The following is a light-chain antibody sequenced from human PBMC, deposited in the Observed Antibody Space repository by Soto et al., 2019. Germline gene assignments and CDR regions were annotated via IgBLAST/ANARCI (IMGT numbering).Light chain of an antibody. CDR3: QQANSFPYT. Sequence: DIQMTQSPSSVPASVGDRVTITCRASQHISSWLAWYQQKPGRAPKLLIFGASRLQTGVPSRFSGSGSGTDFTLTISSLQPEDFATYYCQQANSFPYTFGQGTKVDIK. V-gene: IGKV1-12*01. CDR1: QHISSW. CDR2: GAS. J-gene: IGKJ2*01.